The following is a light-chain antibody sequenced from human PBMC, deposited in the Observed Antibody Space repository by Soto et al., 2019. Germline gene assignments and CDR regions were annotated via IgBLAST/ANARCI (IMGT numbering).Light chain of an antibody. J-gene: IGKJ3*01. CDR2: TVS. Sequence: IQMTQSPSSVSASVGDTVTLSCQTSHGVSGWLAWYQQKPGKAPTLLIYTVSNLQSGVPSRFSGSGSGTDFSLSIPNLQPEDFATYCGQQGKPFPFTFGPGTKVEVK. V-gene: IGKV1-12*01. CDR1: HGVSGW. CDR3: QQGKPFPFT.